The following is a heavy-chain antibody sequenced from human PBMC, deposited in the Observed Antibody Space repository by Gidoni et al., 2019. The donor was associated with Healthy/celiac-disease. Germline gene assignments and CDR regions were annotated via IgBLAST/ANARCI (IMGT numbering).Heavy chain of an antibody. CDR2: FDPEDGET. J-gene: IGHJ6*02. D-gene: IGHD5-18*01. CDR3: ARLGYSYGSYYYYYYGMDV. Sequence: QVQLVQSGAEVKKPGASVKVSCKVSGYTLTELSIHWVRQAPGKGLEWMGGFDPEDGETIYAQKFQGRVTMTEDTSTDTAYMELSSLRSEDTAVYYCARLGYSYGSYYYYYYGMDVWGQGTTVTVSS. CDR1: GYTLTELS. V-gene: IGHV1-24*01.